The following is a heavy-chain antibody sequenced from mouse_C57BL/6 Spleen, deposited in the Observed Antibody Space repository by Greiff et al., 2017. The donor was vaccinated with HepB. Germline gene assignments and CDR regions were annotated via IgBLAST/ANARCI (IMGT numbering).Heavy chain of an antibody. CDR1: GYTFTSYW. CDR2: IHPNSGST. J-gene: IGHJ2*01. Sequence: QVQLQQPGAELVKPGASVKLSCKASGYTFTSYWMHWVKQRPGQGLEWIGMIHPNSGSTNYNEKFKSKATLTVDKSSSTAYMQLSSLTSEDSAVYYCASSTVVARSPYYFDYWGQGTTLTVSS. V-gene: IGHV1-64*01. D-gene: IGHD1-1*01. CDR3: ASSTVVARSPYYFDY.